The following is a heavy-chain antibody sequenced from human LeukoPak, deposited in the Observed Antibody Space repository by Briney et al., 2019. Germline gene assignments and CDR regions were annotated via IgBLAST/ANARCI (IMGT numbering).Heavy chain of an antibody. CDR3: ARVSMVRGVIIGWFDP. J-gene: IGHJ5*02. D-gene: IGHD3-10*01. Sequence: ASVKVSCKASVYTFTSYGISWVRQAPGQGLEWMGWISAYNGNTNYAQKLQGRVTMTTDTSTSTAYMKLRSLRSDDTAVYYCARVSMVRGVIIGWFDPWGQGTLVTVSS. CDR1: VYTFTSYG. CDR2: ISAYNGNT. V-gene: IGHV1-18*01.